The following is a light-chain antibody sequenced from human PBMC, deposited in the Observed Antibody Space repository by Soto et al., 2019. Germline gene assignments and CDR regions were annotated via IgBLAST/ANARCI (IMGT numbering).Light chain of an antibody. CDR1: QSVSSNF. Sequence: EIVLTQSPGTLSLSPGERATLSCRASQSVSSNFLAWYQQKPGQAPRLLIYGASSRATGIPDRFSGSGSGKHFTLTTSRLEPEDFAVYYCQQYGSSPRTFGQGTKVEIK. CDR3: QQYGSSPRT. J-gene: IGKJ1*01. V-gene: IGKV3-20*01. CDR2: GAS.